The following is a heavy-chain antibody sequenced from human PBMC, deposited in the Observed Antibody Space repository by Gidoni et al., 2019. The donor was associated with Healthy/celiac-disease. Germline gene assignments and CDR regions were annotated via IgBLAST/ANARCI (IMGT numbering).Heavy chain of an antibody. J-gene: IGHJ3*02. Sequence: QVQLQESGPGLVKPSQTLSLTCTVSGGSISRGSYYWSWIRQHPGKGLEWIGDIYYSGSTYYNPSLKSRVTISVDTSKNQFSLKLRSVTAADTAVYYCARERGERGYSYGLDIWGQGTMVTVSS. CDR2: IYYSGST. V-gene: IGHV4-31*03. D-gene: IGHD5-18*01. CDR1: GGSISRGSYY. CDR3: ARERGERGYSYGLDI.